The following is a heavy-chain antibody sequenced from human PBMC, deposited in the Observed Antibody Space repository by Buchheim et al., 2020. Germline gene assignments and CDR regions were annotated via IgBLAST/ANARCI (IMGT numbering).Heavy chain of an antibody. CDR3: ARVPDRVLGASFYYGMDV. D-gene: IGHD3-10*01. V-gene: IGHV1-2*02. Sequence: QVQLVQSGAEVKKPGASVTVSCKAFGYTFTGYYIHWVRQAPGQGLEWMGWVNPNSGDTNYAQRFQGRVTMTRDTSISTAFMELTSLRLDDTAVYYCARVPDRVLGASFYYGMDVWGQGTT. CDR1: GYTFTGYY. J-gene: IGHJ6*02. CDR2: VNPNSGDT.